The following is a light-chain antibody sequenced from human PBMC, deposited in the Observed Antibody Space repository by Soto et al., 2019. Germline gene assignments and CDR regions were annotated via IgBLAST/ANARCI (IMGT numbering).Light chain of an antibody. CDR1: QSVSSSY. CDR3: QQPRT. V-gene: IGKV3-20*01. Sequence: EIVLTQSPGTLSLSPGERATLSCRASQSVSSSYLAWYQQKPGQAPRLLIYGASSRATGIPDRFSGSGSGTDFTLTISRLEPEDFAVYYCQQPRTVGQGTKVDIK. CDR2: GAS. J-gene: IGKJ1*01.